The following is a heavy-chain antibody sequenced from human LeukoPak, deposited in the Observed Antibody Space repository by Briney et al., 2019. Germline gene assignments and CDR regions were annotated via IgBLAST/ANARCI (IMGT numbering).Heavy chain of an antibody. CDR1: GYIFTTFY. CDR2: INPGIGGT. J-gene: IGHJ2*01. V-gene: IGHV1-2*02. D-gene: IGHD7-27*01. CDR3: ARGANWGDHWYFDL. Sequence: ASVKVSCKPSGYIFTTFYMHWVRQAPGQGLEWMGWINPGIGGTDYAQKFQGRVTMTGDTSISTAYMDLRSLRFDDTAVYYCARGANWGDHWYFDLWGRGTLVTVSS.